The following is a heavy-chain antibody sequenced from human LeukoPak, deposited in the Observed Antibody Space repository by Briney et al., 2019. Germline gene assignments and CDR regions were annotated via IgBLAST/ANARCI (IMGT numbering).Heavy chain of an antibody. CDR2: LTGSSSST. D-gene: IGHD3-10*01. CDR3: ARHNRWFGELSFDY. V-gene: IGHV3-23*01. J-gene: IGHJ4*02. Sequence: GGSLRLSCAASGFTFSNFAMSWVRQAPGKGLEWVSALTGSSSSTFYADSVKGRFTVSRDNSKNTLYLQMNSLRAEDAAVYYCARHNRWFGELSFDYWGQGTLVTVSS. CDR1: GFTFSNFA.